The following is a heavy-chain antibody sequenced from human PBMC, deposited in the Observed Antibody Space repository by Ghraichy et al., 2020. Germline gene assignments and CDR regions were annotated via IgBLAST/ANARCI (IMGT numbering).Heavy chain of an antibody. V-gene: IGHV3-23*01. CDR1: GFTFSSYA. CDR3: AKDRGSYPPETYYFDY. CDR2: ISGSGGST. J-gene: IGHJ4*02. D-gene: IGHD1-26*01. Sequence: GGSLRLSCAASGFTFSSYAMSWVRQAPGKGLEWVSAISGSGGSTYYADSVKGRFTISRDNSKNTLYLQMNSLRAEDTAVYYCAKDRGSYPPETYYFDYWGQGTLVTVSS.